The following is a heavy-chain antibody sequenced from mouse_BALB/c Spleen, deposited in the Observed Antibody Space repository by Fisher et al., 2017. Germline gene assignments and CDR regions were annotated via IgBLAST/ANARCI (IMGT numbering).Heavy chain of an antibody. CDR3: TRSRGNYAMDY. Sequence: KFKGKATLTADKSSSTAYMELRSLTSEDSAVYYCTRSRGNYAMDYWGQGTSVTVSS. V-gene: IGHV1-15*01. J-gene: IGHJ4*01.